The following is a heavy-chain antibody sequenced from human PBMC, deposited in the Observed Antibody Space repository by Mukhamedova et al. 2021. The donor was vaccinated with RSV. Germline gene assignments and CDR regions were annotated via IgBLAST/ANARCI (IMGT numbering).Heavy chain of an antibody. J-gene: IGHJ5*02. CDR3: TAGGGATRDA. V-gene: IGHV4-39*01. D-gene: IGHD1-26*01. Sequence: KSRVTISVDTSKNQFSLKLSSVTAADTAVYYCTAGGGATRDAWGQGTLVTVSS.